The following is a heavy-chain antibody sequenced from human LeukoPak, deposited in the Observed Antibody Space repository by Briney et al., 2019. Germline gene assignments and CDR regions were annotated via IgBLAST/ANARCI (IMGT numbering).Heavy chain of an antibody. CDR3: AREDPYYDILTGYKRKYNWFDP. CDR1: GGSISSSSYY. J-gene: IGHJ5*02. V-gene: IGHV4-39*07. CDR2: IYYSGST. D-gene: IGHD3-9*01. Sequence: SETLSLTCTVSGGSISSSSYYWGWIRQPPGKGLEWIGSIYYSGSTYYNPSLKSRVTISVDTSKNQFSLKLSSVTAADTAVYYRAREDPYYDILTGYKRKYNWFDPWGQGTLVTVSS.